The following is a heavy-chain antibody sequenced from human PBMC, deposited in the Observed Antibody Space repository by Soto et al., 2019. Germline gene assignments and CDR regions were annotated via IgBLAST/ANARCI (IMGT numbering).Heavy chain of an antibody. CDR1: GFTFSSYA. CDR2: ISYDGSNK. D-gene: IGHD3-22*01. V-gene: IGHV3-30-3*01. J-gene: IGHJ4*02. CDR3: ARVVVSDYYDSSCYRPLGFDY. Sequence: QVQLVESGGGVVQPGRSLRLSCAASGFTFSSYAMHWVRQAPGKGLEWVALISYDGSNKYYADSVQGRFTISRDNSKNTLYLKMNSLRAEDTAVYYWARVVVSDYYDSSCYRPLGFDYWGQGTLVTVSS.